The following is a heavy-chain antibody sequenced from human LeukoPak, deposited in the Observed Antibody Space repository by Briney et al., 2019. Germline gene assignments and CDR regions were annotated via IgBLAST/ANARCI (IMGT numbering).Heavy chain of an antibody. CDR3: VRGIEAPKYFDY. V-gene: IGHV1-2*02. Sequence: ASVNVSCKASGYTFTGYYVHWVRQAPGQGLEWVAWINHNGGGTNYAQKFQGRVTTTSDKSISTAYMELSCLSSDDTAVFYCVRGIEAPKYFDYWGQGTLVTVSS. CDR1: GYTFTGYY. J-gene: IGHJ4*02. CDR2: INHNGGGT.